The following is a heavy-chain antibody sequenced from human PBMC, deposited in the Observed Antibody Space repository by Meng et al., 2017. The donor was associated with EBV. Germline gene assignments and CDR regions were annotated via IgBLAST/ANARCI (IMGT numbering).Heavy chain of an antibody. Sequence: GQLVQSGADVKKPGASVKVPCNASGYTFTSYAMHWVRQAPGQRLEWMGWINAGNGNTKYSQKFQGRVTITRDTSASTAYMELSSLRSEDTAVYYCARSGATIFGVVIPTYYFDYWGQGTLVTVSS. CDR3: ARSGATIFGVVIPTYYFDY. CDR2: INAGNGNT. D-gene: IGHD3-3*01. J-gene: IGHJ4*02. V-gene: IGHV1-3*01. CDR1: GYTFTSYA.